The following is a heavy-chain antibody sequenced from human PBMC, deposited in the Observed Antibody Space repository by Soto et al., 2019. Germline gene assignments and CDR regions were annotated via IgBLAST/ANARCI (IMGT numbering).Heavy chain of an antibody. CDR3: ARGRYGDY. D-gene: IGHD4-17*01. V-gene: IGHV1-18*01. CDR2: ISAHNGNT. CDR1: GYIFTSYG. Sequence: QAHLVQSGPEVKKPGASVKVSCKGSGYIFTSYGIAWVRQAPGQGLEWMGWISAHNGNTEYAQKFQGRVTVTRETSTSTAYLELRSLRSDDTALYYCARGRYGDYGGQGALVTVSS. J-gene: IGHJ4*02.